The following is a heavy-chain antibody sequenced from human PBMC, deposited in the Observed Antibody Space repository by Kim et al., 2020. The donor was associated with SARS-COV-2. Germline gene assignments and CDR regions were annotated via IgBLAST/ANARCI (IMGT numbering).Heavy chain of an antibody. CDR2: IWYDGSNK. V-gene: IGHV3-33*08. J-gene: IGHJ6*02. CDR1: GFTFSRYG. D-gene: IGHD3-10*01. CDR3: ARDPSITMVRGVTRPLYYYYGMDV. Sequence: GGSLRLSCAASGFTFSRYGMHWVRQAPGKGLEWVAVIWYDGSNKYYADSVKGRFTISRDNSKNTLYLQMNSLRAEDTAVYYCARDPSITMVRGVTRPLYYYYGMDVWGQGTTVTVSS.